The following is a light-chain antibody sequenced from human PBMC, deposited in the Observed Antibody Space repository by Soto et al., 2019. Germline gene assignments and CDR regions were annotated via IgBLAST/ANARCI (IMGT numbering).Light chain of an antibody. V-gene: IGLV2-8*01. Sequence: QSALPQPPSASGSPGQSVTISCPGTSSDVGGYNYVSWYQQHPGKAPKLMIYEVSKRPSGVPDRFSGSKSGNTASLTVSGLQADDEADYYCSSYAGSNNWVFGGGTKVTVL. CDR3: SSYAGSNNWV. CDR1: SSDVGGYNY. CDR2: EVS. J-gene: IGLJ3*02.